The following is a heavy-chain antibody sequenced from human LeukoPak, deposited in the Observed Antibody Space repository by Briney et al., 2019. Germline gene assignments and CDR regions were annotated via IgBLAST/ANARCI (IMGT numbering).Heavy chain of an antibody. CDR3: ARLRGLTGDPFDY. D-gene: IGHD7-27*01. J-gene: IGHJ4*02. V-gene: IGHV4-34*01. CDR1: GGSFSGYY. Sequence: PSETLSLTCAVYGGSFSGYYWSWIRQPPGKGLEWIGEINHSGSTNYNPSLKSRVTISVDTSKNQFSLKLSSVTAADTAVYYCARLRGLTGDPFDYWGQGTLVTVSS. CDR2: INHSGST.